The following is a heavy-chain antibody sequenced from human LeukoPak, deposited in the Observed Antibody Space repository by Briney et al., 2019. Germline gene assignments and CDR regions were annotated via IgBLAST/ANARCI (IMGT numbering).Heavy chain of an antibody. D-gene: IGHD3-16*01. CDR1: GFTFSSYW. V-gene: IGHV3-7*03. CDR3: ARGGGLDV. Sequence: GGSLRLSCAASGFTFSSYWMNWVRQAPGKGLEWVASINHNGNVNYYVDSVKGRFTISRDNAKNSLYLQMSNLRAEDTAVYFCARGGGLDVWGQGATVTVSS. J-gene: IGHJ6*02. CDR2: INHNGNVN.